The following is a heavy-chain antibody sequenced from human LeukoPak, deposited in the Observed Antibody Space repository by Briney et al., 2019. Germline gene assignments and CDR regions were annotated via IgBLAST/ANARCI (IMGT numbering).Heavy chain of an antibody. CDR2: IIPIFGTA. D-gene: IGHD3-10*01. Sequence: GSSVKVSCKASGGTFSSYAISWVRQAPGQGLEWMGGIIPIFGTANYAQKFQGRVTITADESTSTAYMELRSLRSEDTAVYYCAAQGYSVGSGSYWDFDYWGQGTLVTVSS. J-gene: IGHJ4*02. CDR3: AAQGYSVGSGSYWDFDY. CDR1: GGTFSSYA. V-gene: IGHV1-69*01.